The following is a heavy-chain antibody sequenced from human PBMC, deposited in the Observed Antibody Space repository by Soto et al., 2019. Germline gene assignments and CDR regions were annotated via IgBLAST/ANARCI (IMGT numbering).Heavy chain of an antibody. CDR2: IYYSGST. Sequence: VGDYRNLKNKKPGKGLEWIRYIYYSGSTYYNPSLKSRVNISVETSKNQFSLKLSSVTAADTAVYFCAGQVGFGHRVAGSDYWGQGTLVTVSS. D-gene: IGHD6-19*01. CDR1: VGDY. J-gene: IGHJ4*02. CDR3: AGQVGFGHRVAGSDY. V-gene: IGHV4-31*02.